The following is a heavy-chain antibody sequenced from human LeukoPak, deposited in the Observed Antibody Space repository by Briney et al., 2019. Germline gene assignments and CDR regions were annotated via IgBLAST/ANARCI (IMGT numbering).Heavy chain of an antibody. D-gene: IGHD6-19*01. CDR1: GFTVSNNF. CDR2: IYAGGST. CDR3: ARESSVSGWFIY. V-gene: IGHV3-53*04. J-gene: IGHJ4*02. Sequence: GSLRLSCAASGFTVSNNFMGWVRQAPGKGLEWVSGIYAGGSTYYADSVKGRFTLSRHNSENTLSLEMNSLRPEDTALYYCARESSVSGWFIYWGQGTLVTVSS.